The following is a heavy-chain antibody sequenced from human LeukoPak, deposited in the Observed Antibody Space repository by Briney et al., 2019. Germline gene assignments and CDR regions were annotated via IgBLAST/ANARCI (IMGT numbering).Heavy chain of an antibody. CDR3: ATLAVAGTNWYFDL. Sequence: SETLSLTCTVSGGSISSYYWSWIRQPPGKGLEWIGYIYYGGSTNYNPSLKSRVTISVDTSKNQFSLKLSSVTAADTAVYYCATLAVAGTNWYFDLWGRGTLVTVSS. CDR2: IYYGGST. CDR1: GGSISSYY. V-gene: IGHV4-59*01. D-gene: IGHD6-19*01. J-gene: IGHJ2*01.